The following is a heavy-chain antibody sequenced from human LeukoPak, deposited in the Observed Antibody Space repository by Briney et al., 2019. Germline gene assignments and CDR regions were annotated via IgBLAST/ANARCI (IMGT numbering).Heavy chain of an antibody. Sequence: ASVKVSCKASGYTFTGYYMHWVRQAPGQGLEWMGWINPNSGGTNYAQKFQGRVTMTRDTSISTAYMELSRLRSDDTAVYYCARGEGDTAMVTDWFDPCGQGTLVTVSS. V-gene: IGHV1-2*02. CDR3: ARGEGDTAMVTDWFDP. CDR1: GYTFTGYY. J-gene: IGHJ5*02. D-gene: IGHD5-18*01. CDR2: INPNSGGT.